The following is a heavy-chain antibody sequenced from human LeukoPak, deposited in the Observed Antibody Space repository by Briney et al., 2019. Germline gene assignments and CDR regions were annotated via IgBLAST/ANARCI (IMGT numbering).Heavy chain of an antibody. Sequence: SETLSLTCTVSGGSISSYYWSWIRQPPGRGLEWIGYIYYSGSTNYNPSLKSRVTISVDTSKNQFSLKLSSVTAADTAVYYCARVEYYYDSSGYYNYYYMDVWGKGTTVTISS. J-gene: IGHJ6*03. CDR3: ARVEYYYDSSGYYNYYYMDV. V-gene: IGHV4-59*01. CDR2: IYYSGST. CDR1: GGSISSYY. D-gene: IGHD3-22*01.